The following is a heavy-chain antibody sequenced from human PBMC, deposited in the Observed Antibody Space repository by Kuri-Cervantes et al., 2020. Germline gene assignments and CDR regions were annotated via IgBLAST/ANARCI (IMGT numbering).Heavy chain of an antibody. J-gene: IGHJ4*02. Sequence: SETLSLTCTVSGGSISSSSYYWGWIRQPPGKGLEWIGSIYYSGSTYYNPSLKSRVTISVDTSKNQFSLKLSSVTAADTAVYYCARFVIRGKTFDYWGQGTLVTVSS. CDR3: ARFVIRGKTFDY. CDR2: IYYSGST. V-gene: IGHV4-39*07. CDR1: GGSISSSSYY. D-gene: IGHD3-10*01.